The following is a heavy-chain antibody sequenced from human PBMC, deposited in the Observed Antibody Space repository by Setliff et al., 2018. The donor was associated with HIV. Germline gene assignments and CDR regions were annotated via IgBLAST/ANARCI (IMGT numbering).Heavy chain of an antibody. D-gene: IGHD6-19*01. Sequence: PGGSLRLSCTASGFTFSDFYMNWIRQAPGKGLEWVSYISGSSRYTNYADSVKGRFTISRDNAKNSLYLQMNSLRVEDTAVYYCARETEAGTFDYWGQGTLVTVSS. CDR3: ARETEAGTFDY. J-gene: IGHJ4*02. CDR1: GFTFSDFY. CDR2: ISGSSRYT. V-gene: IGHV3-11*05.